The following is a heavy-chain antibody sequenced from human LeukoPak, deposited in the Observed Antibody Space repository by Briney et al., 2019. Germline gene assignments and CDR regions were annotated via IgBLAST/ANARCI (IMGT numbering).Heavy chain of an antibody. CDR2: ISGSGGST. CDR3: AKCYSSSWYYFDS. Sequence: GGSLRLSCAASGFTFSSYAMGWVRQAPGKGLEWVSAISGSGGSTYYADSVKGRFTISRDNSKNTLYLQMNSLRAEDTAVYYCAKCYSSSWYYFDSWGQGTLVTVSS. CDR1: GFTFSSYA. D-gene: IGHD6-13*01. J-gene: IGHJ4*02. V-gene: IGHV3-23*01.